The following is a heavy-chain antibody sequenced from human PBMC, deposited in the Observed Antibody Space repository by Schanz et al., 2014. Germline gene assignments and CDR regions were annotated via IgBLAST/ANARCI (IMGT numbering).Heavy chain of an antibody. CDR1: GFNFSSYG. Sequence: QVQLVESGGGVVQPGRSLRLSCAASGFNFSSYGMHWVRQAPGKGLEWVAVISDDGSNHYYPDSVKGRFTISRDNAKNSLFLQMNSLSAEDTAVYYCAKVAPAATYRDSWGLGTLVTVSS. D-gene: IGHD2-2*01. V-gene: IGHV3-30*18. CDR2: ISDDGSNH. J-gene: IGHJ4*02. CDR3: AKVAPAATYRDS.